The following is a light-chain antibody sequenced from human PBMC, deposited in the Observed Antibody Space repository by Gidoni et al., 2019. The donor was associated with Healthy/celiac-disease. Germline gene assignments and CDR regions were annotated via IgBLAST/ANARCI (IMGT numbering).Light chain of an antibody. J-gene: IGLJ2*01. CDR2: GNS. V-gene: IGLV1-40*01. CDR3: QSYDSSLSGSV. Sequence: QSVLTQPPSMSGAPGQRVTISFTGSSSNIGAGYDVHWSQQLPGTAPKLLIYGNSNRPSGVPDRFSGSKSGTSASLAITGLQAEDEADYYCQSYDSSLSGSVFGGGTKLTVL. CDR1: SSNIGAGYD.